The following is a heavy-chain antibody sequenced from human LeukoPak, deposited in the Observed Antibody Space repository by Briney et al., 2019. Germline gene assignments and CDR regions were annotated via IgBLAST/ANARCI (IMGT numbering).Heavy chain of an antibody. D-gene: IGHD3-22*01. J-gene: IGHJ3*02. V-gene: IGHV3-23*01. Sequence: GGSLRLSCAASGFTFSSYAMSWVRQAPGKGLEWVSAISGSGGSTYYADSVKGRFTISRDNSKNTLYLQMNSLRAEDTAVYYCAREPYYYDSSGYYVGAFDTWGQGTMVTVSS. CDR1: GFTFSSYA. CDR2: ISGSGGST. CDR3: AREPYYYDSSGYYVGAFDT.